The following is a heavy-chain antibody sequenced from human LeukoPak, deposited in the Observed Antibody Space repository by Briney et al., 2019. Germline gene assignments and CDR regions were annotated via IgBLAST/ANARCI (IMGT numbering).Heavy chain of an antibody. CDR3: AKSNGYGLIDI. J-gene: IGHJ3*02. CDR1: GYSISSAYY. CDR2: MYHSGST. D-gene: IGHD3-22*01. Sequence: SETLSLTCTVSGYSISSAYYWGWVRQPPGKGLEWIGNMYHSGSTYYNPSLKSRVTISLDTSRNQFSLKLNSVTAADTAVYYCAKSNGYGLIDIWGQGTMVTVSS. V-gene: IGHV4-38-2*02.